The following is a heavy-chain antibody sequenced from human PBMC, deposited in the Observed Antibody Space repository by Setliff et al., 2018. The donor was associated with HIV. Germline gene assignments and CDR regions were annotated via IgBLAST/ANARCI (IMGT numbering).Heavy chain of an antibody. V-gene: IGHV1-69*13. Sequence: SVKVSCKASGGTFSSYAISWVRQAPGQGLEWMGGIITIFGTANYAQKFQGRVTITADESTSTAYMELSSLRSEDTAVYYCARAYSNSYYYYYYMDVWGKGTTVTVSS. CDR3: ARAYSNSYYYYYYMDV. J-gene: IGHJ6*03. CDR2: IITIFGTA. D-gene: IGHD4-4*01. CDR1: GGTFSSYA.